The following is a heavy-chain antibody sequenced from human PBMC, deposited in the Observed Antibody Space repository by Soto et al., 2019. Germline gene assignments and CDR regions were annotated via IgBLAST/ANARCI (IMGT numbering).Heavy chain of an antibody. CDR2: LSGSGGTT. Sequence: LRLSCTVSGVTFSNYAMNWVRQAPGKGLEWVSSLSGSGGTTYYADSVKGRFIISRDNSKNTLYLLMNSLRAEDTALYYCAKQRADYGSGADTFYFDSWGQGALVTVSS. J-gene: IGHJ4*02. D-gene: IGHD3-10*01. CDR1: GVTFSNYA. V-gene: IGHV3-23*01. CDR3: AKQRADYGSGADTFYFDS.